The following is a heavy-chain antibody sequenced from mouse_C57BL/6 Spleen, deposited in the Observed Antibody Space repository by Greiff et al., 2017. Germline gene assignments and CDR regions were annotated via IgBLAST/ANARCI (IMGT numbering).Heavy chain of an antibody. CDR2: IDPETGGT. J-gene: IGHJ2*01. V-gene: IGHV1-15*01. CDR1: GYTFTDYE. CDR3: TRAYYSNYVLDY. Sequence: VQLQESGAELVRPGASVTLSCKASGYTFTDYEMHWVKQTPVHGLEWIGAIDPETGGTAYNQKFKGKAILTADKSSSTAYMELRSLTSEDSAVYYCTRAYYSNYVLDYWGQGTTLTVSS. D-gene: IGHD2-5*01.